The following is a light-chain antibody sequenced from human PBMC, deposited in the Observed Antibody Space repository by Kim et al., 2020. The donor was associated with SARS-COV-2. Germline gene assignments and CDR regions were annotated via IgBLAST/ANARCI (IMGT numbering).Light chain of an antibody. CDR3: QVWDSSSDPRYV. CDR2: YDS. J-gene: IGLJ1*01. Sequence: PEQTAIITCGGNNIASKSVHWYQQKPGQAPVLVIYYDSDRPSGIPERFSGSNSGNTATLTISRVEAGDEADYYCQVWDSSSDPRYVFGTGTKVTVL. CDR1: NIASKS. V-gene: IGLV3-21*04.